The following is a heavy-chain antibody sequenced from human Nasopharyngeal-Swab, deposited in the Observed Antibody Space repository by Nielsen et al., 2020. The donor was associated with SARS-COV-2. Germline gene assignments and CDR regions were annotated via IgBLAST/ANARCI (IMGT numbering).Heavy chain of an antibody. V-gene: IGHV3-74*01. J-gene: IGHJ4*02. CDR1: GFTFSNYW. CDR2: IDSDGGGT. CDR3: ARSSRSPWLALSY. Sequence: GGSLRLSCATSGFTFSNYWMHWVRQASGKGLVWVSHIDSDGGGTFYADSVKGRLTISRDNAKNTVYLQMNSLRDEDTAVYYCARSSRSPWLALSYWGQGTLVTVSA. D-gene: IGHD6-19*01.